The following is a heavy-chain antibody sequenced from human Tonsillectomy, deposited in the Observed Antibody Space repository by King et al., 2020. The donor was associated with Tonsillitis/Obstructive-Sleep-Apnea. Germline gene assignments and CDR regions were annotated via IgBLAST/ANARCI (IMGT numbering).Heavy chain of an antibody. J-gene: IGHJ6*03. CDR3: ARPVRGGYHYYYMDV. CDR2: ISYDGSNN. Sequence: VQLVESGGGVVQPGRSLRLSCAASGFTFSSYAMHWVRQAPGKGLEWVAVISYDGSNNYYADSVKGRFTISRDNSKNTLYLQMNSLRAEDAAVYYCARPVRGGYHYYYMDVWGKGTTVTVSS. CDR1: GFTFSSYA. V-gene: IGHV3-30*04.